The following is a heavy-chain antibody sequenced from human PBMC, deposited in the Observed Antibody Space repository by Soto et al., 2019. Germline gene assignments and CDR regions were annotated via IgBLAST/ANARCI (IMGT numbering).Heavy chain of an antibody. D-gene: IGHD3-9*01. CDR2: IYYSGST. J-gene: IGHJ6*03. CDR3: ARSMEDYDILTGYYNYYYYYMDV. Sequence: PSETLSLTCTVSGGSISSSSYYWVWIRQSPGKGLEWIGNIYYSGSTNYNPSLKSRVTISVDTSKNQFSLKLSSVTAADTAVYYCARSMEDYDILTGYYNYYYYYMDVWGKGTTVTVSS. CDR1: GGSISSSSYY. V-gene: IGHV4-39*07.